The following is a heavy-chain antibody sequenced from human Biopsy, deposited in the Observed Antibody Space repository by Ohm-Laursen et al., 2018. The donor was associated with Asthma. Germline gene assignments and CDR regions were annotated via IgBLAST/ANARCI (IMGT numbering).Heavy chain of an antibody. Sequence: SLRLSCSASGFTFSSYAMHWVRQAPGKGLEWVAVISYDGSNKYYADSVKGRFTISRDNSKNTLYLQMNSLRAEDTAVYYCAREGIAVAHFDYWGQGTLITVSS. J-gene: IGHJ4*02. V-gene: IGHV3-30-3*01. CDR1: GFTFSSYA. CDR3: AREGIAVAHFDY. D-gene: IGHD6-19*01. CDR2: ISYDGSNK.